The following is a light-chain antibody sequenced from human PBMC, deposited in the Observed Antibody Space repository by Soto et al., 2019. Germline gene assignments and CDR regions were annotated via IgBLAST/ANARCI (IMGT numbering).Light chain of an antibody. V-gene: IGKV1-9*01. CDR1: QCFIHY. CDR2: GSS. J-gene: IGKJ3*01. CDR3: QQLFLYPPT. Sequence: IQLTQSPSSLSASVGDRVTITCRASQCFIHYLAWYQQKPGKAPKLLIYGSSTLQSGVPSRFGGSGSGKDFTLTVSSLQPEDFATYYCQQLFLYPPTFGPGTKVDIK.